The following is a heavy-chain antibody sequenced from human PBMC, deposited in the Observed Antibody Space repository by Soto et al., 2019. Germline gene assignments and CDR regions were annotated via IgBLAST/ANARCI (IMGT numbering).Heavy chain of an antibody. D-gene: IGHD3-3*01. CDR3: ARSARCFEGFEY. Sequence: SETLSLTCTVSGDSVRSGRYYWSWIRQPPGEGLEWIGYIFYTGSTDYNPSLKGRVTILVDTSENQFSLKLSSVTAADTAVYYCARSARCFEGFEYWGQGTLVNGSS. CDR1: GDSVRSGRYY. J-gene: IGHJ4*02. V-gene: IGHV4-61*01. CDR2: IFYTGST.